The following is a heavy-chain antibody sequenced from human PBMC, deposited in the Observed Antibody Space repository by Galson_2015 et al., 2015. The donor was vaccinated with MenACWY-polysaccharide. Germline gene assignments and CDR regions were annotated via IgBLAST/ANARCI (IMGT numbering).Heavy chain of an antibody. CDR3: ARGHYERWSGNRPYYCALDV. J-gene: IGHJ6*01. V-gene: IGHV3-74*01. D-gene: IGHD3-3*01. CDR2: INSDETRK. Sequence: SLRLSCAASEFAFSTYWMHWVRQVPGMGPVWVSRINSDETRKSYADFVKGRFSISRDNARSTLYLQMNSLRAEDTAVYYCARGHYERWSGNRPYYCALDVRVPAAPVTAFS. CDR1: EFAFSTYW.